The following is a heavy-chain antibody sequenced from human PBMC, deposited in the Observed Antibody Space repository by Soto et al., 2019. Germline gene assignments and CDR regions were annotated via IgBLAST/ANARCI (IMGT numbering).Heavy chain of an antibody. Sequence: GASVKVSCKASRYTFTIYGSSWVRQAPGQGGEWMGWISAYNGNTNYAQKLQGRVTMTTDTSTSTAYMELRSLRSDDTAVYYCARVQAPYYDFWSGYYRGVIYYYYGMDVWGQGTTVTVPS. CDR3: ARVQAPYYDFWSGYYRGVIYYYYGMDV. CDR1: RYTFTIYG. CDR2: ISAYNGNT. V-gene: IGHV1-18*04. J-gene: IGHJ6*02. D-gene: IGHD3-3*01.